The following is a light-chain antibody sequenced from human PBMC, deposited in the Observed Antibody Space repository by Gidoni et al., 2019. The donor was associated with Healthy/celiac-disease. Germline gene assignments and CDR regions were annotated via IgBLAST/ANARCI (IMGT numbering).Light chain of an antibody. CDR2: WAS. CDR3: QQYYSSPPWT. CDR1: QSVLFKSNSKNY. J-gene: IGKJ1*01. Sequence: DIVMTQSPYSLAVSLGETATINCKSSQSVLFKSNSKNYLAWYQQKPGQPPKLLIYWASTRESGVPDRFSGSGSGTDFTLTISSLQAEDVAVYYCQQYYSSPPWTFGQGTKVEIK. V-gene: IGKV4-1*01.